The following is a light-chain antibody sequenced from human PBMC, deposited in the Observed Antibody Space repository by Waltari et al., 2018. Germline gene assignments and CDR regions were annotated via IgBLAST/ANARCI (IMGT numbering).Light chain of an antibody. Sequence: QSALTQPPSASGSPGQSVTISCTGTGSAVGGYNYVPWYQQHPGKAPKLMIYEVSKRPSGVPDRFSGSKSGNTASLTVSGLQSEDEADYYCSSYAGSFPYVFGTGTKVTVL. CDR2: EVS. J-gene: IGLJ1*01. CDR3: SSYAGSFPYV. CDR1: GSAVGGYNY. V-gene: IGLV2-8*01.